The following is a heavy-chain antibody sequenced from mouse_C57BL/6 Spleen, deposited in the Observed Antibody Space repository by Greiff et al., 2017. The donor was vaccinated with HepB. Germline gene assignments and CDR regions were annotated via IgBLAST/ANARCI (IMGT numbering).Heavy chain of an antibody. CDR3: AKGGTYYHGSSRFDY. V-gene: IGHV1-64*01. CDR2: IHPNSGST. CDR1: GYTFTSYW. J-gene: IGHJ2*01. D-gene: IGHD1-1*01. Sequence: QVHVKQPGAELVKPGASVKLSCKASGYTFTSYWMHWVKQRPGQGLEWIGMIHPNSGSTNYNEKFKSKATLTVDKSSSTAYMQLSSLTSEDSAVYYCAKGGTYYHGSSRFDYWGQGTTLTVSS.